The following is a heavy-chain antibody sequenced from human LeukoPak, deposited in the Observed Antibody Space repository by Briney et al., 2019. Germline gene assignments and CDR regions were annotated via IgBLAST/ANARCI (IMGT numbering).Heavy chain of an antibody. V-gene: IGHV3-48*03. CDR3: AKDFPHHYETRHGMDL. D-gene: IGHD3-22*01. J-gene: IGHJ6*02. CDR2: ISVRAATR. CDR1: GFELGHDE. Sequence: QPGGALILSCSASGFELGHDEGNWVRQAPGKGLEWIAHISVRAATRYYGDSVEGRFTISRDDAKNTLFLQMNSLRVEDTAIYYCAKDFPHHYETRHGMDLWGQGTTVTVS.